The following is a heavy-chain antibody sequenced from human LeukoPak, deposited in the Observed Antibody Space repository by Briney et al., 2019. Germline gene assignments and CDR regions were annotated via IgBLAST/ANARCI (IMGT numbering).Heavy chain of an antibody. CDR3: AKGDGSYYYYYGMDV. D-gene: IGHD1-26*01. CDR2: ISYDGRNK. Sequence: PGRSLRLSCAASGFTFSSYGMHWVRQAPGKGLEWVAVISYDGRNKYYADSVKGRFTISRDNSKNTLYLQMNSLRAEDTAVYYCAKGDGSYYYYYGMDVWGQGTTVTVSS. CDR1: GFTFSSYG. J-gene: IGHJ6*02. V-gene: IGHV3-30*18.